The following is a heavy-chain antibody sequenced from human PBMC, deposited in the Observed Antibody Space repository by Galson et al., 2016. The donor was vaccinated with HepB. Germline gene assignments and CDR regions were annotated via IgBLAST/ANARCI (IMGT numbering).Heavy chain of an antibody. CDR3: AKADRRSNPRYFDS. D-gene: IGHD6-6*01. CDR2: FSGRIGTT. CDR1: GFTFNNYA. J-gene: IGHJ4*02. V-gene: IGHV3-23*01. Sequence: SLRLSCAASGFTFNNYAMSWVRQAPGKGLEWVSSFSGRIGTTYYADSVRGRFTISRDNSKNTLFLQMNSLRDEDTALYYRAKADRRSNPRYFDSWGQGTLVTASS.